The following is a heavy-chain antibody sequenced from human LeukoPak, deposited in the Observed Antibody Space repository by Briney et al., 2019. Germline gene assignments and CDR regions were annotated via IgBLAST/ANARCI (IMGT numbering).Heavy chain of an antibody. CDR1: GFTFSSYW. D-gene: IGHD6-13*01. V-gene: IGHV3-7*03. J-gene: IGHJ4*02. CDR3: ARHPPYSSSWYYFDY. Sequence: PGGSLRLSCAASGFTFSSYWMSWVRQAPEQGLEWVANIKPDGSGKYYVDTVKGRFTISRDHAKNSLYLQMSRLRADDTAVYYCARHPPYSSSWYYFDYWGQGALVTVAS. CDR2: IKPDGSGK.